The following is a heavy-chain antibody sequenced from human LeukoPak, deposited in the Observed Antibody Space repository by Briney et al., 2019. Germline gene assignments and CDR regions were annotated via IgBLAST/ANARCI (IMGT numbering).Heavy chain of an antibody. D-gene: IGHD1-26*01. V-gene: IGHV3-33*01. CDR1: GLMFRNYG. J-gene: IGHJ4*02. CDR2: IYYDGSNQ. CDR3: ATDRNSGKYYDY. Sequence: RSGGSLRLSCVVSGLMFRNYGMHWVRQAPGKGLEWVAVIYYDGSNQYYVDSVKGRFTVSRDNAKNTLYLQMDSLRAEDTAVYYCATDRNSGKYYDYWGQGTLVTVSS.